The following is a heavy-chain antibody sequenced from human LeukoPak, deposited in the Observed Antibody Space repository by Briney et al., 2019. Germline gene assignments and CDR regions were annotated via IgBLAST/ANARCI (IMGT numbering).Heavy chain of an antibody. CDR2: ISYDGSNK. Sequence: PGRSLRLSCAASGFTFSSYAMHWVRQAPGKGLEWVAVISYDGSNKYYADSVKGRFTISRDNSKNTLYLQMNSLRAEDTAVYYCASRFDCPDYWGQGTLVTVSS. CDR1: GFTFSSYA. CDR3: ASRFDCPDY. D-gene: IGHD2-21*01. V-gene: IGHV3-30-3*01. J-gene: IGHJ4*02.